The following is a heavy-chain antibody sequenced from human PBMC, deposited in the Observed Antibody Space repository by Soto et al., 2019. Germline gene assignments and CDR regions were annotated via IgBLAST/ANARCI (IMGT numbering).Heavy chain of an antibody. CDR1: GSNFSSYV. CDR2: IWYDGGNK. CDR3: ARDGQWLPRDGLRSSYYFDY. Sequence: QVQLVESGGGVVQPGRSLRLSCAASGSNFSSYVMHWVRQAPVKGLEWVAVIWYDGGNKYYADSVKGFFTISRDNSKNTLYLQMNSMRAEDTAVYYCARDGQWLPRDGLRSSYYFDYWGQGNLVNVSS. J-gene: IGHJ4*02. V-gene: IGHV3-33*01. D-gene: IGHD6-19*01.